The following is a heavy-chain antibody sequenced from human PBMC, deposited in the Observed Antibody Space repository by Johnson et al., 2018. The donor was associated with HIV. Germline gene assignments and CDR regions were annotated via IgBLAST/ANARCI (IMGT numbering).Heavy chain of an antibody. V-gene: IGHV3-30*04. J-gene: IGHJ3*02. D-gene: IGHD6-25*01. CDR3: ARGYSSGEVLSDI. Sequence: QVQLVESGGGRVQPGGSLRLSCAASGFTFSSYAMHWVRQAPGKGLEGAAVLSYDGTNNYYSDSVKGRFTISRDNSKNTLYLQMNSRRAEDTAVYYCARGYSSGEVLSDIWGQGTMVTVSS. CDR2: LSYDGTNN. CDR1: GFTFSSYA.